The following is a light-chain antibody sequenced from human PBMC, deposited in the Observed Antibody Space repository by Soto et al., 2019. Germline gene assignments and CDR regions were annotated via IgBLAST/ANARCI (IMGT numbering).Light chain of an antibody. CDR3: GSWDSSLSAYV. J-gene: IGLJ1*01. Sequence: QSVLTQPPSVSAAPGQKVTISCSGSSSNIGGNSVSWYQQLPGTAPKLLIYDDNKRPSGIPDRFSGSTSGTSATLRITRFQTGDEADYYCGSWDSSLSAYVFGTGTKVTVL. CDR1: SSNIGGNS. CDR2: DDN. V-gene: IGLV1-51*01.